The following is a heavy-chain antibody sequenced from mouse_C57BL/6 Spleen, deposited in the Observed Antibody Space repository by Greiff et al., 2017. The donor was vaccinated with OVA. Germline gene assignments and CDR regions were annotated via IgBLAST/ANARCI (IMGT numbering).Heavy chain of an antibody. CDR3: ARYTTMRFFDV. CDR1: GFTFTDYY. CDR2: IRNKANGYTT. V-gene: IGHV7-3*01. Sequence: EVNLVESGGGLVQPGGSLSLSCTASGFTFTDYYMSWVRQPPGKALEWLGFIRNKANGYTTEYSASVKGPFTISRDNSPTILYLQMNALGAEDSATYYCARYTTMRFFDVWGTGTTVTVSS. D-gene: IGHD2-4*01. J-gene: IGHJ1*03.